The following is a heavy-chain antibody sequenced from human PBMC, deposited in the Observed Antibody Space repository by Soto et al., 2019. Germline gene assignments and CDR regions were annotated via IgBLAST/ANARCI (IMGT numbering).Heavy chain of an antibody. J-gene: IGHJ5*02. V-gene: IGHV3-23*01. Sequence: GGSLRLSCAASGFTFSSYAMSWVRQAPGKGLEWVSAISGSGGSTYYADSVKGRFTISRDNSKNTLYLQMNSLRAEDTAVYYCAKEGPLTYYYDSSGFNWLDPWGQGTLVTVSS. CDR3: AKEGPLTYYYDSSGFNWLDP. CDR1: GFTFSSYA. D-gene: IGHD3-22*01. CDR2: ISGSGGST.